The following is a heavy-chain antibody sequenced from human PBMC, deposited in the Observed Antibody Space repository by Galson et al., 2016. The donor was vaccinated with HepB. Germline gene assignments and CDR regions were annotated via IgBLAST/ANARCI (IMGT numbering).Heavy chain of an antibody. Sequence: SLRLSCAASGLPFSTYSMNWVRQAPGKGLEWVSYIHSDSSYIYYADSVNGRFTISRDNAKNSLSLRMNSLRAEDTAVYYCVRDSRFGAFDIWGQGTMVTVSS. J-gene: IGHJ3*02. D-gene: IGHD3-10*01. CDR2: IHSDSSYI. CDR1: GLPFSTYS. V-gene: IGHV3-21*01. CDR3: VRDSRFGAFDI.